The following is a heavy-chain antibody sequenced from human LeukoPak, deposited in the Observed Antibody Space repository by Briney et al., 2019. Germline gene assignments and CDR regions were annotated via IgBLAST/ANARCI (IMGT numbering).Heavy chain of an antibody. Sequence: PSETLSLTCAVCGGSFSAYYWSWIRQPPGKGLEWIGEINHSGSTNYNPSLKSRVTISVDTSKNQFSLKLSSVTAADTAVYYCASGVREWLFYYWGQGTLVTVSS. CDR3: ASGVREWLFYY. J-gene: IGHJ4*02. CDR2: INHSGST. V-gene: IGHV4-34*01. CDR1: GGSFSAYY. D-gene: IGHD3-3*01.